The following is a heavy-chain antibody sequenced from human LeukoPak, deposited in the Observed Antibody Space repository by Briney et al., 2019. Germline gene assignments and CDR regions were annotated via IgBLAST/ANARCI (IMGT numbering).Heavy chain of an antibody. Sequence: SETLSLTCTVSGGSISNYYWSWIRQPPGKGLEWIGYLYYSGSTNYNPSLKSRVTTSIDTSKNQFSLKLSSVTAADTAVYYCAGYYYGSGSFDYWGQGTLVTVSS. CDR2: LYYSGST. J-gene: IGHJ4*02. CDR1: GGSISNYY. CDR3: AGYYYGSGSFDY. D-gene: IGHD3-10*01. V-gene: IGHV4-59*01.